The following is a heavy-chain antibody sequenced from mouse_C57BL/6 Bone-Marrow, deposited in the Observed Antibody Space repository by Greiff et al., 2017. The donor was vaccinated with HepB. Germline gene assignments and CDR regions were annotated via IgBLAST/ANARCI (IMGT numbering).Heavy chain of an antibody. D-gene: IGHD2-4*01. CDR3: ARGGFNYDGYAMDY. CDR1: GFTFSDYY. CDR2: INYDGSST. J-gene: IGHJ4*01. V-gene: IGHV5-16*01. Sequence: DVHLVESEGGLVQPGSSMKLSCTASGFTFSDYYMAWVRQVPEKGLEWVANINYDGSSTYYLDSLKSRFIISRDNAKNILYLQMSSLKSEDTATYYCARGGFNYDGYAMDYWGQGTSVTVSS.